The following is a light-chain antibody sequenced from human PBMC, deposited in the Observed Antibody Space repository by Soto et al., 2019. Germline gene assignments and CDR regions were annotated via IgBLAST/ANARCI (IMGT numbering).Light chain of an antibody. J-gene: IGLJ1*01. Sequence: QSALTQPASVSGSPGQSITISCTGTSNDIGGYNYVSWFQQHPGKAPKFMLYDVSHRSSGVSNRFSGSKSGNTASLTISGLQVEDEADYYCCSYTRTTSFVFGTGTKVTVL. CDR2: DVS. V-gene: IGLV2-14*01. CDR3: CSYTRTTSFV. CDR1: SNDIGGYNY.